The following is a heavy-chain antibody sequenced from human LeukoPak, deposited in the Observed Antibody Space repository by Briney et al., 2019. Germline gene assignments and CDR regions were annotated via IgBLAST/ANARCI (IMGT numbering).Heavy chain of an antibody. V-gene: IGHV1-8*01. CDR2: MNPNSGNT. J-gene: IGHJ4*02. CDR3: ARAYYNGWIPFHDY. Sequence: GASVKVSCKASGYTFTSYDINWVRQATGQGLEWMGWMNPNSGNTGYARKFQGRVTMTRNTSISTAYMELSSLRSEDTAVYYCARAYYNGWIPFHDYWGQGTLVTVPS. CDR1: GYTFTSYD. D-gene: IGHD3-10*01.